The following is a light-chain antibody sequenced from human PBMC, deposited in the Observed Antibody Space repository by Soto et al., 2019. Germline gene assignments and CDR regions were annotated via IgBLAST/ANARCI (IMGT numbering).Light chain of an antibody. Sequence: QSVLTQPASVSGSPGQSITISCTGTSSDVGSHNLVSWYQHHPANAPKLLVYEASKRPSGVSDRFSGSKSGNTASLTISGLQGEDEADYVCCSFSTTGAHWGFGGGTKVTVL. CDR1: SSDVGSHNL. J-gene: IGLJ3*02. CDR2: EAS. V-gene: IGLV2-23*01. CDR3: CSFSTTGAHWG.